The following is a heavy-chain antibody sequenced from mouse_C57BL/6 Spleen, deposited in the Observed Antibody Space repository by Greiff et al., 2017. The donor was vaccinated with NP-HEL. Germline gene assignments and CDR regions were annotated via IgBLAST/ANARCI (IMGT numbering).Heavy chain of an antibody. J-gene: IGHJ4*01. CDR3: ARSDGYDVVYAMDY. CDR1: GYTFTSYW. V-gene: IGHV1-72*01. Sequence: QVQLKESGAELVKPGASVKLSCKASGYTFTSYWMHWVKQRPGRGLEWIGRIDPNSGGTKYNEKFKSKATLTVDKPSSTAYMQLSSLTSEDSAVYYCARSDGYDVVYAMDYWGQGTSVTVSS. D-gene: IGHD2-2*01. CDR2: IDPNSGGT.